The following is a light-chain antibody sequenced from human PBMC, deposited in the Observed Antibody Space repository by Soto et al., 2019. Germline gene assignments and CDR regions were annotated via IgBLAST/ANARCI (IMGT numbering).Light chain of an antibody. CDR1: QIISSF. J-gene: IGKJ1*01. CDR3: LQSSA. V-gene: IGKV1-39*01. Sequence: IQMTQSPSSLSASVGDRVTITCRASQIISSFLNWYQQKPGKAPKLLIYAASSLQSGVPSRFSGSFSGTDFILTISSLQPEDFATYYCLQSSAFGPGTKVDIK. CDR2: AAS.